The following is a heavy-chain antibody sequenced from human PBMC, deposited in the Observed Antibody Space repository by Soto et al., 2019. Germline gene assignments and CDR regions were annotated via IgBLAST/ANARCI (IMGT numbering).Heavy chain of an antibody. CDR3: AKCYDSSGLWKAFDP. Sequence: QVQLVESGGGVVQPGRSLRLSCAASGFTFSSYGMHWVRQAPGKGLEWVAVISYDGSNKYYADSVKGRFTISRDNSKNTLYLQMNSLRAEDTAVYYCAKCYDSSGLWKAFDPWGQGTLDTVSS. D-gene: IGHD3-22*01. CDR1: GFTFSSYG. V-gene: IGHV3-30*18. J-gene: IGHJ5*02. CDR2: ISYDGSNK.